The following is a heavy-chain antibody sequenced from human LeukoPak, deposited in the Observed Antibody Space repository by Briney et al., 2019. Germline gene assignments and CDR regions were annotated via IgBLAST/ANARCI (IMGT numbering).Heavy chain of an antibody. D-gene: IGHD2-21*01. V-gene: IGHV1-2*06. J-gene: IGHJ2*01. CDR1: GYTFTGYY. CDR3: AREGESDRDWYFDL. Sequence: ASAKVSCKASGYTFTGYYMHWVRQAPGQGLEWMGRINPNSGGTNYAQTFQGRVTMTSDTSISTASMELSRLRSDDTAVYYCAREGESDRDWYFDLWGRGTLVTVSS. CDR2: INPNSGGT.